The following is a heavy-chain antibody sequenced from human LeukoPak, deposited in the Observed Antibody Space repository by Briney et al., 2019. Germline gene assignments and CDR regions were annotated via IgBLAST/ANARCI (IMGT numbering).Heavy chain of an antibody. J-gene: IGHJ4*02. CDR3: VRGGSYFDY. V-gene: IGHV3-43D*03. Sequence: PGGSLRLSCAASGFTFDDYAMHWVRHVPGKGLEWLSVISSDGGGISYAASVKGRFTISRDNSKNSQYLQMNSLTTEDTAFYYCVRGGSYFDYWGQGTLVTVSS. CDR1: GFTFDDYA. D-gene: IGHD1-26*01. CDR2: ISSDGGGI.